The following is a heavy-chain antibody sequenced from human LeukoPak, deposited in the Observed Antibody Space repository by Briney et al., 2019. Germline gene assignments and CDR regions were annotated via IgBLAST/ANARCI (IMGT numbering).Heavy chain of an antibody. J-gene: IGHJ6*03. CDR1: GGSISSYY. CDR3: ARRHVSDYYYYMDV. D-gene: IGHD5/OR15-5a*01. V-gene: IGHV4-59*01. CDR2: IYYSGST. Sequence: SSETLSLTCTVSGGSISSYYWSWIRQPPGKGLEWIGYIYYSGSTNYNPSLKSRVTISVDTSKNQFSLKLSSVTAADTAVYYCARRHVSDYYYYMDVWGKGTTVTISS.